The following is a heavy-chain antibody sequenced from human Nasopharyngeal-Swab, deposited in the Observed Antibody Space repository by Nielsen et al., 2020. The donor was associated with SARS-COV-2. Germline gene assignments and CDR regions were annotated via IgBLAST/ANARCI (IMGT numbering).Heavy chain of an antibody. Sequence: TLSLTCAVSGASISSDYWGWIRQPPGKGLEWIGCVSYSGRTDFNPSLKSRVTISIDTSKKHFSLVLSSLTAADTALYYCTRGSLRTAPDCWGQGTLVTVSS. V-gene: IGHV4-59*12. J-gene: IGHJ4*02. CDR1: GASISSDY. CDR2: VSYSGRT. D-gene: IGHD4-17*01. CDR3: TRGSLRTAPDC.